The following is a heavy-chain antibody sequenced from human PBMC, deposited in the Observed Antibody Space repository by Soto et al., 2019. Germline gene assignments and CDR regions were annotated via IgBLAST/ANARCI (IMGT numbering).Heavy chain of an antibody. D-gene: IGHD5-18*01. J-gene: IGHJ2*01. Sequence: QLQLQESGPGLVKPSETLSLTCTVSGGSISSSSYYWGWIRQPPGKGLEWIGSIYYSGSTYYNPTLQRRATISVDTPKNQFSLKLSSVTAAATPVYYCAGHGYSYGWYCELWGRGTLVTVSS. CDR2: IYYSGST. CDR1: GGSISSSSYY. V-gene: IGHV4-39*01. CDR3: AGHGYSYGWYCEL.